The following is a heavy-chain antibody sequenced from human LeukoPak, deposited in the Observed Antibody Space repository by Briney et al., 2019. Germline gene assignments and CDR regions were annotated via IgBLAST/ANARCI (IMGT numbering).Heavy chain of an antibody. J-gene: IGHJ5*02. CDR3: ASYYSGSYYNGDNWFDP. CDR2: IYYSVST. Sequence: LWETLSLMCTVSGLSVSSGSYFWLGLPPPRGEGLEWWVHIYYSVSTNYNPSLKSRVTISVDTSKNQFSRKLSSAPAADTAVYSCASYYSGSYYNGDNWFDPWSQATLVTVYS. D-gene: IGHD3-10*01. V-gene: IGHV4-61*01. CDR1: GLSVSSGSYF.